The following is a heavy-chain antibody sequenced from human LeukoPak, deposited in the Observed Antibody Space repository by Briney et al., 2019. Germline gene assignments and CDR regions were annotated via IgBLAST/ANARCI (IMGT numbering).Heavy chain of an antibody. Sequence: PGGSLRLSCAASGFTFSSYGMSWVRQAPGKGLEWVSAISGSGGSTYYADSVKGRFTISRDNSRNTLYLQMNSLRAEDTAVYYCAKDRHRYFGSFDIWGQGTMVTVSS. V-gene: IGHV3-23*01. J-gene: IGHJ3*02. CDR2: ISGSGGST. CDR3: AKDRHRYFGSFDI. D-gene: IGHD3-3*01. CDR1: GFTFSSYG.